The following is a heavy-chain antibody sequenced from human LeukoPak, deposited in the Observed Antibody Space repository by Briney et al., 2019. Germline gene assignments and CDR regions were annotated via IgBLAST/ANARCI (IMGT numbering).Heavy chain of an antibody. V-gene: IGHV1-2*02. J-gene: IGHJ3*02. CDR2: INPNSGGT. CDR3: ARGGSAEAFDI. D-gene: IGHD1-26*01. CDR1: GYTFTAYY. Sequence: GASVKVSCKASGYTFTAYYMHWVRQAPGQGLEWMGWINPNSGGTNYAQKFQGKVTVTRDTSISTAYMELCRLTFDDTAVYYCARGGSAEAFDIWGQGTMVTVSS.